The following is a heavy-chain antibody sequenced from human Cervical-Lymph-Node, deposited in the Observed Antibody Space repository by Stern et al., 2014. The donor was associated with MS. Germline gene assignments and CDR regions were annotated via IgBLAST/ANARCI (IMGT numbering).Heavy chain of an antibody. D-gene: IGHD2-8*01. V-gene: IGHV1-69*01. CDR1: GGTLNTSA. CDR2: IFPIFGAT. CDR3: ARVRCPNGVCYPRLDY. Sequence: LVQSGPEVKNPGSSVRVSCKASGGTLNTSAINWVRQAPGQGLEWMGGIFPIFGATNYAQKFQGRLTITADESTTTAYMELNSLMSEDTAMYYCARVRCPNGVCYPRLDYWGQGVLVTVSS. J-gene: IGHJ4*02.